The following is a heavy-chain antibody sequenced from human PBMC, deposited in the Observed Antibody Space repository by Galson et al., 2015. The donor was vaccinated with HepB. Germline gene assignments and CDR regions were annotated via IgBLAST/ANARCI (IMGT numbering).Heavy chain of an antibody. J-gene: IGHJ4*02. V-gene: IGHV3-30*03. Sequence: SLRLSCAASGFIFSNSGMHWVRQAPGKGLEWVAVISYDGSNKYYADSVKGRFTISRDNSKNTLYLQMNSLRAEDTAVYYCARDFSTENPPGYYFDYWGQGTLVTVSS. D-gene: IGHD2/OR15-2a*01. CDR1: GFIFSNSG. CDR2: ISYDGSNK. CDR3: ARDFSTENPPGYYFDY.